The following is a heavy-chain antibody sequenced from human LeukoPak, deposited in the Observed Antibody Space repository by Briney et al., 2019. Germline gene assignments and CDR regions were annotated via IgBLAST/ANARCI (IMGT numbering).Heavy chain of an antibody. J-gene: IGHJ6*02. CDR1: GGSISSYY. Sequence: SETLSLTCTVSGGSISSYYWSWIRQPPGKGLEWIGYIYYSGSTNYNPSLKSRVTISVDTSKNQFSLKLSSVTAADTAVYYCARAPHYYDSSGYLFCYYYGMDVWGQGTTVTVSS. V-gene: IGHV4-59*08. CDR2: IYYSGST. CDR3: ARAPHYYDSSGYLFCYYYGMDV. D-gene: IGHD3-22*01.